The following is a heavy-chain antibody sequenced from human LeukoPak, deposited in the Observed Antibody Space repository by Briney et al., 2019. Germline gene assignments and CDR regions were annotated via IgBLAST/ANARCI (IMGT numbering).Heavy chain of an antibody. D-gene: IGHD3-10*01. CDR1: GYTFTNYA. V-gene: IGHV1-18*01. CDR3: IKGFEY. Sequence: GASVKVSCKASGYTFTNYAFTWVRQAPGQGLEWMGWISAYNGDTNYAQILQGRVTLTADTSTNTAYMELRSLRSDETAVYYCIKGFEYWGQGTLVTVSS. CDR2: ISAYNGDT. J-gene: IGHJ4*02.